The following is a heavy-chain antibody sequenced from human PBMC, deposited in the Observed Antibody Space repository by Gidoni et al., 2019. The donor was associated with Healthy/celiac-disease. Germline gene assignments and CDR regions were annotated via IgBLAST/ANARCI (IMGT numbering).Heavy chain of an antibody. CDR1: GVTFSSYA. J-gene: IGHJ4*02. Sequence: QVQLVQSGAEVKKPGSSVTVSCKASGVTFSSYAISGVRQAPGQGLEWMGGIIPIFGTANYAQKFQGRVTITADESTSTAYMELSSLRSEDTAVYYCARENFDCSGGSCYADYWGQGTLVTVSS. CDR2: IIPIFGTA. V-gene: IGHV1-69*01. CDR3: ARENFDCSGGSCYADY. D-gene: IGHD2-15*01.